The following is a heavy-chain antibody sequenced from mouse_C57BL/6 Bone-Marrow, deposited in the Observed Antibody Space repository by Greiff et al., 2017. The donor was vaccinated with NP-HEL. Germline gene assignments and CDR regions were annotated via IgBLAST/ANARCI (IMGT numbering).Heavy chain of an antibody. V-gene: IGHV5-16*01. D-gene: IGHD2-4*01. CDR1: GFTFSDYY. Sequence: EVQGVESEGGLVQPGSSMKLSCTTSGFTFSDYYMAWVRQVPEKGLDWVANINYDGSSTYYLDTLKSRVIISGDNATNILSLQMSSLKSEDTATYYCAREGGLRRRTYAMDSWGPGTSVTVSS. CDR3: AREGGLRRRTYAMDS. CDR2: INYDGSST. J-gene: IGHJ4*01.